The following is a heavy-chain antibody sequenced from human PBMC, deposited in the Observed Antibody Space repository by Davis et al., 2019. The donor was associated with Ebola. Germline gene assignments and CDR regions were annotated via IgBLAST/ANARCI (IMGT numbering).Heavy chain of an antibody. CDR1: GFTFSSYW. CDR3: ARGLVTPRLYYYYGMDV. Sequence: HTGGSLRLSCAASGFTFSSYWMHWVRQAPGKGLVWVSRINSDGSSTSYADSVKGRFTISRDNAKNSLYLQMNSLRAEDTAVYYCARGLVTPRLYYYYGMDVWGQGTTVTVSS. D-gene: IGHD4-23*01. V-gene: IGHV3-74*01. CDR2: INSDGSST. J-gene: IGHJ6*02.